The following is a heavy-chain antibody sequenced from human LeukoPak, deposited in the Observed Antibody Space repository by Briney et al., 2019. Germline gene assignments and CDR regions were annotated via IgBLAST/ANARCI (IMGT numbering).Heavy chain of an antibody. CDR1: GGSISSSSYY. J-gene: IGHJ4*02. V-gene: IGHV4-39*01. CDR3: ARGPRVFGVVTVYYFDY. D-gene: IGHD3-3*01. Sequence: SETLSLTCTVSGGSISSSSYYWGWIRQPPGKGLEWIGSIYYSGSTYYNPSLKSRVTISVDTSKNQFSLKLSSVTAADTAVYYCARGPRVFGVVTVYYFDYWGQGTLVTVSS. CDR2: IYYSGST.